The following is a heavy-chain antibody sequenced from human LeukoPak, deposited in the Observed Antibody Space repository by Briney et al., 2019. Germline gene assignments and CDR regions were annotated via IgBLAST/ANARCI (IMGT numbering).Heavy chain of an antibody. D-gene: IGHD6-13*01. Sequence: GGSLRLSCAASGFTFSSYAMSWVRQAPGKRLEWVSAISGSGGSTYYADSVKGRFTISRDNSKNTLYLQMNSLRAEDTAVYYCAKTGYSSSWYVPPLDYWGQGTLVTVSS. CDR1: GFTFSSYA. V-gene: IGHV3-23*01. CDR3: AKTGYSSSWYVPPLDY. CDR2: ISGSGGST. J-gene: IGHJ4*02.